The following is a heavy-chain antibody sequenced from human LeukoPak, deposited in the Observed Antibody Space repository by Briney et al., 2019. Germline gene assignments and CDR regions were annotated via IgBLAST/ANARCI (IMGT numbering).Heavy chain of an antibody. CDR1: VGSISSDF. V-gene: IGHV4-59*08. Sequence: SESLSVTCTVCVGSISSDFWSSMRQPPWKGVGCMGHIYYRGGTNYNLPLKSRVTISVDTSKNQFSLKRTSVTAADPAVYYSARHRRDMDVWGQGNTVTVSS. CDR3: ARHRRDMDV. CDR2: IYYRGGT. J-gene: IGHJ6*02.